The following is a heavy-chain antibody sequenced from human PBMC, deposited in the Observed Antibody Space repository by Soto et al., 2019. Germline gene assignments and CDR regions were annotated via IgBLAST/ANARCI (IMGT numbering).Heavy chain of an antibody. D-gene: IGHD3-3*01. V-gene: IGHV5-10-1*01. CDR2: IDPSDSYT. CDR3: ASLLDNLSYYYGMDV. CDR1: GYSFTSYW. J-gene: IGHJ6*02. Sequence: GESLKISCKGSGYSFTSYWISWVRQMPGKGLEWMGRIDPSDSYTNYSPSFQGHVTISADKSISTAYLQWSSLKASDTAMYYCASLLDNLSYYYGMDVWGQGTTVTVSS.